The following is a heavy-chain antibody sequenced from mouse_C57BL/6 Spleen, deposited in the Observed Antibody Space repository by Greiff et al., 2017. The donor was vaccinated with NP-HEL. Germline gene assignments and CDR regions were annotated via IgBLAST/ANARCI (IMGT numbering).Heavy chain of an antibody. CDR2: IYPGGGYT. Sequence: QVHVKQSGAELVRPGTSVKMSCKASGYTFTNYWIGWAKQRPGHGLEWIGDIYPGGGYTNYNEKFKGKATLTADKSSSTAYMQFSSLTSEDSAIYYCARGDYSNGYFDVWGTGTTVTVSS. V-gene: IGHV1-63*01. J-gene: IGHJ1*03. CDR3: ARGDYSNGYFDV. D-gene: IGHD2-5*01. CDR1: GYTFTNYW.